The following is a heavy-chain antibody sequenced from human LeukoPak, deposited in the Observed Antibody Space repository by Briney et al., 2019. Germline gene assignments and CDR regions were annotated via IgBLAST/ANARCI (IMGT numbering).Heavy chain of an antibody. V-gene: IGHV4-59*11. D-gene: IGHD2/OR15-2a*01. CDR2: IYYSGST. CDR3: TRDSSAGPQYL. CDR1: GGSISSHY. Sequence: SESLSLTCTVSGGSISSHYWNWIRQSPEKGLEWIGYIYYSGSTSYNPSLKNRVTISVNTSKNQFSLKMTSVTAADTAVYYCTRDSSAGPQYLWGQGTLVTVSS. J-gene: IGHJ4*02.